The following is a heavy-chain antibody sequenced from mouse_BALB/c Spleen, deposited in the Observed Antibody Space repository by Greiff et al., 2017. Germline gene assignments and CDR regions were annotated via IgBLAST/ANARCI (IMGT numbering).Heavy chain of an antibody. J-gene: IGHJ4*01. CDR1: GFTFSSYT. CDR3: TRRGVYDYDDYAMDY. Sequence: EVQVVESGGGLVKPGGSLKLSCAASGFTFSSYTMSWVRQTPEKRLEWVATISSGGSYTYYPDSVKGRFTISRDNAKNTLYLQMSSLKSEDTAMYYCTRRGVYDYDDYAMDYWGQGTSVTVSS. CDR2: ISSGGSYT. V-gene: IGHV5-6-4*01. D-gene: IGHD2-4*01.